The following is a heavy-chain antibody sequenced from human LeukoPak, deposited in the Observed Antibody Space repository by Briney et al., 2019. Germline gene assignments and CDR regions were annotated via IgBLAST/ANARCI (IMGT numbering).Heavy chain of an antibody. CDR3: ARAPSYGDYTFDY. CDR2: IYSGGST. Sequence: GGSLRLSCAASGFTVGSNYMSWVRQAPGKGLEWVSVIYSGGSTYYADSVKGRFTISRDNSKNTLYLQMNSLRAEDTAVYYCARAPSYGDYTFDYWGQGTLVTVSS. CDR1: GFTVGSNY. D-gene: IGHD4-17*01. V-gene: IGHV3-53*01. J-gene: IGHJ4*02.